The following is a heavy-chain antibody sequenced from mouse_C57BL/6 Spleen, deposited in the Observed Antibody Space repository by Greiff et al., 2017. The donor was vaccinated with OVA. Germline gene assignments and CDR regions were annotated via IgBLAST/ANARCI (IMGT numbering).Heavy chain of an antibody. V-gene: IGHV1-82*01. D-gene: IGHD2-3*01. CDR2: IYPGDGDT. CDR3: ARSGDGYYFDY. J-gene: IGHJ2*01. CDR1: GYAFSSSW. Sequence: VMLVESGPELVKPGASVKISCKASGYAFSSSWMNWVKQRPGKGLEWIGRIYPGDGDTNYNGKFKGKATLTADKSSSTAYMQHSSLTSEDSAVYFCARSGDGYYFDYWGQGTTLTVSS.